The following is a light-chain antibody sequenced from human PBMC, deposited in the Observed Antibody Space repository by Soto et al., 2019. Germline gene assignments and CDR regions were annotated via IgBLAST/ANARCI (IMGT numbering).Light chain of an antibody. CDR1: QSISRW. V-gene: IGKV1-5*01. CDR3: QQYNCYSPT. Sequence: DIHNTQPARTLSASVEDRVTITCRASQSISRWLAWYQDEAGIASKLRIYDASSLESGVPSRFSGSGSGTEFTLTISSLQPDDFATYYCQQYNCYSPTFGQVSKVDIK. J-gene: IGKJ1*01. CDR2: DAS.